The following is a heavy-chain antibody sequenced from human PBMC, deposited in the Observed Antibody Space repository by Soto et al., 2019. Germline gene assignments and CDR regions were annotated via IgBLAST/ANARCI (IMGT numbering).Heavy chain of an antibody. J-gene: IGHJ6*02. D-gene: IGHD1-7*01. CDR2: ISYDGSNK. CDR3: AKHLNYTSSGMDV. Sequence: AGGSLRLSCAASGFTFSSYGMHWVRQAPGKGLEWVAVISYDGSNKYYADSVKGRFTISRDNSKNTLYLQMNSLRAEDTAVYYCAKHLNYTSSGMDVWGQGTTVTVSS. V-gene: IGHV3-30*18. CDR1: GFTFSSYG.